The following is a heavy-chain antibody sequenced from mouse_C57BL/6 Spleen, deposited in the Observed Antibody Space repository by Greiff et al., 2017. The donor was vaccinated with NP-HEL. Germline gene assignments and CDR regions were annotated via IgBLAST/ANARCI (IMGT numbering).Heavy chain of an antibody. CDR1: GFTFSDYY. J-gene: IGHJ1*03. D-gene: IGHD1-1*01. V-gene: IGHV5-16*01. Sequence: VQLQESEGGLVQPGSSMKLSCTASGFTFSDYYMAWVRQVPEKGLEWVANINYDGSSTYYLDSLKSRFIISRDNAKNILYLQMSSLKSEDTATYYCARDRVYYFGFDVWGTGTTVTVSS. CDR2: INYDGSST. CDR3: ARDRVYYFGFDV.